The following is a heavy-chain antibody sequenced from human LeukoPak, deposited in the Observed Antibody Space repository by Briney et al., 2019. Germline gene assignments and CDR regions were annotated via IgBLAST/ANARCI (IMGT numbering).Heavy chain of an antibody. V-gene: IGHV3-30*02. CDR2: IRYDGSSK. Sequence: PGGSLRLSCAASGFTFSSYGMHWVRQAPGKGLEWVTFIRYDGSSKYYADSVKGRFTISRDNSKNTLYLQMSSLRAEDTAVYYCAKSSYYYYNSPYYGEFDYWGQGTLVTVSS. J-gene: IGHJ4*02. CDR1: GFTFSSYG. D-gene: IGHD3-22*01. CDR3: AKSSYYYYNSPYYGEFDY.